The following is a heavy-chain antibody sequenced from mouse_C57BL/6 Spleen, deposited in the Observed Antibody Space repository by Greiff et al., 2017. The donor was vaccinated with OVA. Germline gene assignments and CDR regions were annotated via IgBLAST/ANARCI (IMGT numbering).Heavy chain of an antibody. CDR1: GYSITSGYY. CDR3: ARDYYDYDEGAWFAY. J-gene: IGHJ3*01. CDR2: ISYDGSN. Sequence: VQLKESGPGLVKPSQSLSLTCSVTGYSITSGYYWNWIRQFPGNKLEWMGYISYDGSNNYNPYLKNRISITRDTSKNQFFLKLNSVTTEDTATYYCARDYYDYDEGAWFAYWGQGTLVTVSA. D-gene: IGHD2-4*01. V-gene: IGHV3-6*01.